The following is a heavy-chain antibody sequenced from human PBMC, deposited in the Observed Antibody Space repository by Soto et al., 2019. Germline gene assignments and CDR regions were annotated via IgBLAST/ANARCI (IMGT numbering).Heavy chain of an antibody. Sequence: EVQLVESGGGLVQPGGSLRLSCTASGFTFNNKWMHWVRQAPVKGLVWVSRIDGYSTTTNYADSVKGRFTISRDNAKNTVFLHVNSLTDEDTAVYYCARGGAMGVDYWGQGTLVTVSS. CDR3: ARGGAMGVDY. CDR2: IDGYSTTT. CDR1: GFTFNNKW. V-gene: IGHV3-74*01. D-gene: IGHD1-26*01. J-gene: IGHJ4*02.